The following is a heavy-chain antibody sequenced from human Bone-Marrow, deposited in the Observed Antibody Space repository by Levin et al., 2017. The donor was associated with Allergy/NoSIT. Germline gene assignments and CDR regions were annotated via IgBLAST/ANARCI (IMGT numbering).Heavy chain of an antibody. V-gene: IGHV1-69*13. CDR2: IIPKFKTA. Sequence: SVKVSCKASGGIFSNYAISWVRQAPGQGLEWMGGIIPKFKTAQYAPRFQDRVTIIADEDTGTVHMELSRLRSEDTAVYYCAREGEKGDYVWGSYRYTFEYWGQGTLVTVSS. J-gene: IGHJ4*02. CDR3: AREGEKGDYVWGSYRYTFEY. D-gene: IGHD3-16*02. CDR1: GGIFSNYA.